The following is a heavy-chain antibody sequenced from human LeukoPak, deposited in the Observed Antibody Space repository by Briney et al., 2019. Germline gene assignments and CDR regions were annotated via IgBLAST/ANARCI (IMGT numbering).Heavy chain of an antibody. CDR1: GGSINSGSYY. V-gene: IGHV4-61*02. CDR2: IYTSGST. D-gene: IGHD1/OR15-1a*01. J-gene: IGHJ6*03. CDR3: ARDRDPKATTYYYYYMDV. Sequence: SETLSLTCTVSGGSINSGSYYWSWIRQPAGKGLEWIGRIYTSGSTNYNPSLKSRVTISVDTSKNQFSLKLTFVTAADTAVYYCARDRDPKATTYYYYYMDVWGKGTTVTVSS.